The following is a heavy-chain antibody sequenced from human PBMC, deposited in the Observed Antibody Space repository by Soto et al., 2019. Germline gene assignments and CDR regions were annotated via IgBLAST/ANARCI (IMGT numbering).Heavy chain of an antibody. Sequence: EVQLVESGGDLIQPGGSLRLSCAASGFTVSSNDMSWVRQAPGKGLEWVSLIYSSGSTKYADSVKGRFTISRDNSKNTVHLQMNTLRTEYTAVYYCARRPLNSNGAYWGQGTLGTVSA. V-gene: IGHV3-53*01. CDR2: IYSSGST. J-gene: IGHJ4*02. CDR3: ARRPLNSNGAY. D-gene: IGHD3-22*01. CDR1: GFTVSSND.